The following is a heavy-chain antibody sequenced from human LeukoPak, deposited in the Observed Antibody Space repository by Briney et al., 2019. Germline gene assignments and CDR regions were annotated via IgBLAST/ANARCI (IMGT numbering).Heavy chain of an antibody. CDR2: INHSGST. CDR3: ARGPPRRLLRFGELLYSASFDY. CDR1: GGSFSGYY. V-gene: IGHV4-34*01. J-gene: IGHJ4*02. D-gene: IGHD3-10*01. Sequence: SETLSLTCAVCGGSFSGYYWSWIRQPPGKGLEWIGEINHSGSTNYNPSLKSRVTISVDTSKNQFSLKLSSVTAADTAVYYCARGPPRRLLRFGELLYSASFDYWGQGTLVTVSS.